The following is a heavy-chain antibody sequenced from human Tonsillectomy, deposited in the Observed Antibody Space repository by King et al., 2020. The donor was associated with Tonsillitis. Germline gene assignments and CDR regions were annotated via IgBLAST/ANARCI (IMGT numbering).Heavy chain of an antibody. CDR2: INPNSGGT. Sequence: HEQLVQSGAEVKKPGASVKVSCKASGYTFTGYYMHWVRQAPGQGLEWMGWINPNSGGTNYAQKFQGRVTMTRDTSISTAYMELSRLRSDDTAVDYCARESSTWYNELDYWGQGTLVTVSS. D-gene: IGHD6-13*01. CDR1: GYTFTGYY. CDR3: ARESSTWYNELDY. V-gene: IGHV1-2*02. J-gene: IGHJ4*02.